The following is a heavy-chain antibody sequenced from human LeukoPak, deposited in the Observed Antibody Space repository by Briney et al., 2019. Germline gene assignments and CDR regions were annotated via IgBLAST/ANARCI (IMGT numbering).Heavy chain of an antibody. D-gene: IGHD6-13*01. CDR3: ARDPKGRGGDIAAAGPFDY. J-gene: IGHJ4*02. CDR1: GYTFTSYG. Sequence: GASVKVSCKASGYTFTSYGISWVRQAPGQGLEWMGWISAYNGNTNYAQKLQGRVTMTTDTSTSTAYMELRSLRSDDTAVYYCARDPKGRGGDIAAAGPFDYWGQGTLVTVSS. V-gene: IGHV1-18*01. CDR2: ISAYNGNT.